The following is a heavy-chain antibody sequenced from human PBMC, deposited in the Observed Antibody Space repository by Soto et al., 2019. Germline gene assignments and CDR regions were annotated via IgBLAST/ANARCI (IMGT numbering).Heavy chain of an antibody. CDR1: GDSVSSRTHY. D-gene: IGHD5-18*01. CDR3: AGDLGRDINGYEGDYFLNP. CDR2: MSYSGSSTENT. J-gene: IGHJ5*02. V-gene: IGHV4-61*01. Sequence: QVQLQESGPGLVKPSETLSLTCTVFGDSVSSRTHYWSWIRQPPGRGLEWIGYMSYSGSSTENTRSNLPLKGGAPISPARPRNRFPREWGFVPMGERAVYYGAGDLGRDINGYEGDYFLNPWGRGALVIVSS.